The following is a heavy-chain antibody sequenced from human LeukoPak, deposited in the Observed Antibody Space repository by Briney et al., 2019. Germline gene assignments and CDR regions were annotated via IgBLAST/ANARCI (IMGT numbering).Heavy chain of an antibody. D-gene: IGHD6-13*01. CDR1: GFTFSSYE. CDR3: AREQQQLVRGYYFDY. V-gene: IGHV3-48*03. Sequence: GGSLRLSCAASGFTFSSYEMNWVRQAPGKGLEWVSYISSSGSTIYYADSVKGRFTISRDNAKNSLYLQMNSLRAEDTAVYYCAREQQQLVRGYYFDYWDQGTLVTVSS. CDR2: ISSSGSTI. J-gene: IGHJ4*02.